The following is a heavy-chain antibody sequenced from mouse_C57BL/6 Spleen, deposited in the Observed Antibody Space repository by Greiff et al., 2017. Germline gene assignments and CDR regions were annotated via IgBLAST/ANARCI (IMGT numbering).Heavy chain of an antibody. V-gene: IGHV1-39*01. CDR3: ARCNGGAWFAY. CDR1: GYSFTDYN. Sequence: EVHLVESGPELVKPGASVKISCKASGYSFTDYNMNWVKQSNGKSLEWIGVINPNYGTPSYNQKFKGKATLTVDQSSSTAYMQLNSLTSEDSAVYFCARCNGGAWFAYWGQGTLVTVSA. J-gene: IGHJ3*01. CDR2: INPNYGTP.